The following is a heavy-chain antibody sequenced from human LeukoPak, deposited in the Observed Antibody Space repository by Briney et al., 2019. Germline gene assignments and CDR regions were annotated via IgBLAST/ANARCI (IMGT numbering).Heavy chain of an antibody. CDR1: GFTFTNYY. CDR2: IYPGDSNA. J-gene: IGHJ4*02. Sequence: GSLKISCRTSGFTFTNYYIGWVRQMPGKGLEWMGIIYPGDSNARYGPSFQGQVTMSVDKSINTAYLQWSSLRASDTAMYYCAREGSYTGSDTHDYWGQGTLVTVSS. V-gene: IGHV5-51*01. CDR3: AREGSYTGSDTHDY. D-gene: IGHD3-10*01.